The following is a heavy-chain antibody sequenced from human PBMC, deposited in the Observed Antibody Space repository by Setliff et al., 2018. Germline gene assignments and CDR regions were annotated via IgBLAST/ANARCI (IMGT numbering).Heavy chain of an antibody. CDR2: ISPYSEET. J-gene: IGHJ4*02. CDR1: GFSFTTFG. CDR3: TRSRAPRVVLAADFDF. D-gene: IGHD3-16*01. V-gene: IGHV1-18*01. Sequence: ASVKVSCKTSGFSFTTFGFSWVRQAPGQGLEWMGWISPYSEETNYAQKFQDRLSVTADTSSKTTYMELRSLTSDDTAVYFCTRSRAPRVVLAADFDFWGQGTLVTVSS.